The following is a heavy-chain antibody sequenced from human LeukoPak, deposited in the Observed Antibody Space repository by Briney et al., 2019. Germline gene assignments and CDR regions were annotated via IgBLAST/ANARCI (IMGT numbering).Heavy chain of an antibody. J-gene: IGHJ4*02. D-gene: IGHD3-9*01. CDR2: IYYSGST. CDR1: GGSISTYY. V-gene: IGHV4-59*01. Sequence: PSETLSLTCTVSGGSISTYYWSWIRQPPGKGLEWIGYIYYSGSTNYNPSLKSRVTISVDTSKNQFSLKLSSVTAADTAVYYCAREKLTYDILTGYYNVAYFDYWGQGTLVTVSS. CDR3: AREKLTYDILTGYYNVAYFDY.